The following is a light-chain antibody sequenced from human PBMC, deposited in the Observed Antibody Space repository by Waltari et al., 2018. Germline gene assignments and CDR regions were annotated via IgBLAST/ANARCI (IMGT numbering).Light chain of an antibody. Sequence: EIVLTQSQATLSLSPGERATLSCRASQSIDNYLAWYQQKPGQVPRLLIYDASNRATGIPARFSGSRSGADFTLIISSLEPEDFAVYYCHQRSNWPLTFGGGTKVEIK. CDR3: HQRSNWPLT. J-gene: IGKJ4*01. CDR1: QSIDNY. CDR2: DAS. V-gene: IGKV3-11*01.